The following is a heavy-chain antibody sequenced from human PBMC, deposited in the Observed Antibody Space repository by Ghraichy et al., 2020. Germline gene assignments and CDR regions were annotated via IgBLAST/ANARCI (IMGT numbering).Heavy chain of an antibody. D-gene: IGHD1-26*01. J-gene: IGHJ4*02. CDR3: ARVGSSLIFDY. Sequence: PLSLTCAVSGGSISSGGYSWSWIRQPPGKGLEWIGYIYHSGSTYYNPSLKSRVTISVDRSKNQFSLKLSSVTAADTAVYYCARVGSSLIFDYWGQGTLVTVSS. CDR2: IYHSGST. V-gene: IGHV4-30-2*01. CDR1: GGSISSGGYS.